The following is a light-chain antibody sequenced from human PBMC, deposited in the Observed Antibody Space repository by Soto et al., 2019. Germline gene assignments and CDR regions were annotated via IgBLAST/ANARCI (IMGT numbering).Light chain of an antibody. CDR2: LYN. CDR1: SSNIGSET. J-gene: IGLJ2*01. V-gene: IGLV1-44*01. CDR3: ATWDDSLKRVV. Sequence: QSVLTQPPSASGTPGQRVTISCSGSSSNIGSETVNWYQHLPGTAPKLLIYLYNQRPSGVPDRFSGSKSDTSASLAISGLQSEDEADYYCATWDDSLKRVVFGGGTKLTVL.